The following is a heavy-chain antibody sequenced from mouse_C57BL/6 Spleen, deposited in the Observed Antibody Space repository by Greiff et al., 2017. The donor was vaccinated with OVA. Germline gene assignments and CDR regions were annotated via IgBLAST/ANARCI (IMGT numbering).Heavy chain of an antibody. Sequence: EVKLQQSGPELVKPGASVKISCKASGYTFTDYYMNWVKQSHGKSLEWIGDINPNNGGTSYNQKFKGKATLTVDKSSSTAYMELRSLTSEDSAVYYCARWAGYWGQGTTLTVSS. CDR2: INPNNGGT. CDR3: ARWAGY. J-gene: IGHJ2*01. V-gene: IGHV1-26*01. CDR1: GYTFTDYY. D-gene: IGHD3-3*01.